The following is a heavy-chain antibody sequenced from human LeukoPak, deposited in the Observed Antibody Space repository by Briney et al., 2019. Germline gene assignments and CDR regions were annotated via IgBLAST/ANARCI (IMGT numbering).Heavy chain of an antibody. J-gene: IGHJ4*02. D-gene: IGHD3-10*01. CDR3: AREISGSGSYPDF. V-gene: IGHV3-33*01. Sequence: GRSLRLSCAASGFSFDTYSMHWVRQAPGQGLEWVALIWHDGGHKFYSNSVRGQFTISRDNSKNTVYLQMNNLRPDDTAVYYCAREISGSGSYPDFWGQGTLVIVSS. CDR1: GFSFDTYS. CDR2: IWHDGGHK.